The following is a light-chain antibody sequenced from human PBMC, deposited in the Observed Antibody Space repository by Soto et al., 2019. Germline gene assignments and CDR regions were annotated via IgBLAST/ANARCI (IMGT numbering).Light chain of an antibody. J-gene: IGKJ4*01. V-gene: IGKV3-20*01. CDR2: GAS. CDR3: QQYDVWPALT. Sequence: EIVLTQSPGTLSLSPGERATLSCRASQSISSSYLAWYQQKPGQAPRLLIHGASSRATGTPDRFSGSGSGTDFTLTISSLQSEDSAVYYCQQYDVWPALTFGGGTKVDIK. CDR1: QSISSSY.